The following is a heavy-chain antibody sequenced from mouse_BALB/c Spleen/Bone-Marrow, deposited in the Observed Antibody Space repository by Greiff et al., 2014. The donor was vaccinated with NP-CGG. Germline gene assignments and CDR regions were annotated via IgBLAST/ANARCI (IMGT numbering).Heavy chain of an antibody. Sequence: EVQVVQSGGGLVQPGGSRKLSCVASGFTFSSFGMHWVRQAPEKGLKWVAYISSGSSSTYYADTLKGRFTISRDNPKNTLFLQMTSLRSEDTAMYYCARGYYYGSSHYWYFDVWGAGTTVTVSS. V-gene: IGHV5-17*02. CDR1: GFTFSSFG. D-gene: IGHD1-1*01. J-gene: IGHJ1*01. CDR3: ARGYYYGSSHYWYFDV. CDR2: ISSGSSST.